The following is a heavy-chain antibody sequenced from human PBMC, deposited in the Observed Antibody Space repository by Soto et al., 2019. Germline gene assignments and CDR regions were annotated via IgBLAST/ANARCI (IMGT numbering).Heavy chain of an antibody. Sequence: PSETLSLTCAVSGYSISSGYYWGWIRQPPGKGLEWIGSIYHSGSTYYNPSLKSRVTISVDTSKNQFSLKLSSVTAADTAVYYCARDGLPDDFRSGGYWFDPWGQGTQVTVSS. D-gene: IGHD3-3*01. CDR3: ARDGLPDDFRSGGYWFDP. J-gene: IGHJ5*02. CDR2: IYHSGST. V-gene: IGHV4-38-2*02. CDR1: GYSISSGYY.